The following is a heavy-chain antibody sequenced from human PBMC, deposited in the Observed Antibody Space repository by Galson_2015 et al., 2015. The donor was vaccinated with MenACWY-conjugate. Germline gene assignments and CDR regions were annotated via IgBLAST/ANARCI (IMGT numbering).Heavy chain of an antibody. CDR2: ISPSGSNT. CDR1: GFVFSSYT. V-gene: IGHV3-64D*09. CDR3: VKAWYSRDWYSLYNVLFQH. Sequence: SLRLSCAASGFVFSSYTMHWVRQAPGEGLECISTISPSGSNTFYADSAKGRFSISRDTSKTTVYLHMSSLRPEDTAVYYCVKAWYSRDWYSLYNVLFQHWGQGTQVIVSS. D-gene: IGHD6-19*01. J-gene: IGHJ1*01.